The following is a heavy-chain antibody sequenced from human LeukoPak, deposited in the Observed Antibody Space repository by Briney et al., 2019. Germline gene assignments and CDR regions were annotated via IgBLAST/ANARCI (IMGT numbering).Heavy chain of an antibody. CDR1: GGSFSGYY. Sequence: PSETLSLTCAVYGGSFSGYYWSWLRQPPGKGLEWIGEINHSGSTNYNPSLKSRVTISVDTSKNQFSLKLSSVTAADTAVYYCARALRYYDFWSGFPSPLDYWGQGTLVTVSS. CDR3: ARALRYYDFWSGFPSPLDY. D-gene: IGHD3-3*01. CDR2: INHSGST. V-gene: IGHV4-34*01. J-gene: IGHJ4*02.